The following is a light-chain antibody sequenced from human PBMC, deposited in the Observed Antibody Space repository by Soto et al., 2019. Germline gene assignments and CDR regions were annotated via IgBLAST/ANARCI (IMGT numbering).Light chain of an antibody. J-gene: IGKJ4*01. CDR2: GAS. V-gene: IGKV3-20*01. Sequence: EIVLTQSPGTLSLSPGERATLSCRASQSVAKNYLAWYQRKPGQAPRLLIYGASTRATGIPDRFSGSGSGTDFTLTISRLEPEDFAVYYCQQYGSSPLTFGGGTKVDIK. CDR3: QQYGSSPLT. CDR1: QSVAKNY.